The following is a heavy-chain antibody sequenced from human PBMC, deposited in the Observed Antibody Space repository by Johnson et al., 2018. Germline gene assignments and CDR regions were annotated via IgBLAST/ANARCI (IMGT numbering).Heavy chain of an antibody. V-gene: IGHV4-34*01. Sequence: QVQLQQWGAGLLKPSETLSLTCAVYGGSFSGYYWSWIRQPPGKGLEWIGEINHSGSTNYNPSLKSRVTISVDTSKNQFSLKLSSVTAADTAVYYGASTVTSGDYYMDVWGKGTTVTVSS. CDR1: GGSFSGYY. CDR3: ASTVTSGDYYMDV. CDR2: INHSGST. D-gene: IGHD4-17*01. J-gene: IGHJ6*03.